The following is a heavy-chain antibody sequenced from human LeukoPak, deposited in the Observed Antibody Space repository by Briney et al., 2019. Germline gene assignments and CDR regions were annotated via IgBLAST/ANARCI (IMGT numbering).Heavy chain of an antibody. J-gene: IGHJ2*01. V-gene: IGHV1-18*01. Sequence: ASVKVSCKASGGTFSSYAISWVRQAPGQGLEWMGWISAYNGNTNYAQKLQGRVTMTTDTSTSTAYMEPRSLRSDDTAVYYCARGDYYDSSGYYRNWYFDLWGRGTLVTVSS. CDR1: GGTFSSYA. CDR2: ISAYNGNT. CDR3: ARGDYYDSSGYYRNWYFDL. D-gene: IGHD3-22*01.